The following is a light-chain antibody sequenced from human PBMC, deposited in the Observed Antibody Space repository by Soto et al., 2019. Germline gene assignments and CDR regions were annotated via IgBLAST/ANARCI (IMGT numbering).Light chain of an antibody. CDR3: QQYNNWLIT. J-gene: IGKJ5*01. CDR2: GAS. CDR1: QSVSSN. V-gene: IGKV3-15*01. Sequence: EIVLTQSPATLSLSPGERATPSCRASQSVSSNLAWYQQKPGQAPRLLIYGASTRATGIPARFSGSGSGTEFTLTISSLQSEDFAVYYCQQYNNWLITFGQGTRLEIK.